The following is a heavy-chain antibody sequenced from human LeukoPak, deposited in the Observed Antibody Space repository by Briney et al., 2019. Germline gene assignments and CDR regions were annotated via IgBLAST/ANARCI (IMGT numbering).Heavy chain of an antibody. V-gene: IGHV6-1*01. D-gene: IGHD4-17*01. J-gene: IGHJ4*02. Sequence: SQTLSLTCAISGDSVSSSSATWIWIRQSPSIGLEWLGRTYYLSKWYYDYAVSVEGRITINPDTSKNQFSLQLTSVTPEDTAVYYCTRGGHFGDYHFDYWGQGTPVTVSS. CDR1: GDSVSSSSAT. CDR3: TRGGHFGDYHFDY. CDR2: TYYLSKWYY.